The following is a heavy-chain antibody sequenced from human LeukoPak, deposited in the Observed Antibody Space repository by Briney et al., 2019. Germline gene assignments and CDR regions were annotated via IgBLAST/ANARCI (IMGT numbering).Heavy chain of an antibody. CDR2: INTNTGNP. V-gene: IGHV7-4-1*02. CDR1: GYTFTSYA. D-gene: IGHD3-3*01. Sequence: ASVTVSCKASGYTFTSYAMNWVRQAPGQGLEWMGWINTNTGNPTYAQGFTGRFVFSLDTSVSTAYLQISSLKAEDTAVYYCAATIFGVVITPGDAFDIWGQGTMVTVSS. J-gene: IGHJ3*02. CDR3: AATIFGVVITPGDAFDI.